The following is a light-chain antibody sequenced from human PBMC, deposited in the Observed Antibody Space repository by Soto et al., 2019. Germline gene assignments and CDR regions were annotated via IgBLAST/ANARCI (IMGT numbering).Light chain of an antibody. J-gene: IGKJ3*01. Sequence: DIQMTQSPASLSASVGDRVTITCRASQSISSYLNWYQQKPGKAPKLLIYAASSLQSGVPSRFSGSGSGTDFTLTISSLQPDDFATYFCQQSYSILGTYGPGTKVDIK. CDR3: QQSYSILGT. CDR2: AAS. V-gene: IGKV1-39*01. CDR1: QSISSY.